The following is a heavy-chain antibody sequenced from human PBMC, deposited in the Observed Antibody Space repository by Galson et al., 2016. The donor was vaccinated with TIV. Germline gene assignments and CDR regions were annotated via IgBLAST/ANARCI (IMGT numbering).Heavy chain of an antibody. CDR2: IDSRDSYT. CDR3: ARSASAGLGWVDP. D-gene: IGHD3-16*01. Sequence: QSGAEVKKPGESLRISCKTSGYSFTNYWITWVRQMPGKGLEWMGRIDSRDSYTNYSPTFEGHVTISTDKSISTAYLQWTSLKSSDSAIYYCARSASAGLGWVDPWGRGNLVTVSS. J-gene: IGHJ5*02. CDR1: GYSFTNYW. V-gene: IGHV5-10-1*01.